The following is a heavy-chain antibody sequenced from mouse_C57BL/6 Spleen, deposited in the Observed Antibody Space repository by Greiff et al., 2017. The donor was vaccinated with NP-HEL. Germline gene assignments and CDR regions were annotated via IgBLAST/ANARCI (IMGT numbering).Heavy chain of an antibody. CDR1: GFSLTSYG. Sequence: QVQLQQSGPGLVQPSQSLSITCTVSGFSLTSYGVHWVRQSPGKGLEWLGVIWSGGSTDYNAAFISRLSISKDNSKSQVFFKMNSLQADDTAIYYCARNPLDSSGNYAMDYWGQGTSVTVSS. V-gene: IGHV2-2*01. D-gene: IGHD3-2*02. J-gene: IGHJ4*01. CDR2: IWSGGST. CDR3: ARNPLDSSGNYAMDY.